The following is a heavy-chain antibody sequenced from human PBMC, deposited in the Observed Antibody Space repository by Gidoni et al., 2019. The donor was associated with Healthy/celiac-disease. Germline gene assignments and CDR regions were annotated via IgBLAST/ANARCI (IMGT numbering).Heavy chain of an antibody. J-gene: IGHJ4*02. CDR3: AKDLGYYYDSSGYYYPDY. D-gene: IGHD3-22*01. CDR1: GFTFSSYA. Sequence: EVKLLESGGGVVHPGGSLRTSLAASGFTFSSYAMSGVRQVPGKGLEWVLSICGSGGSTYYADSVKGRFTISRDNSKNTLYLQMNSLRAEDTAVYYCAKDLGYYYDSSGYYYPDYWGQGTLVTVSS. CDR2: ICGSGGST. V-gene: IGHV3-23*01.